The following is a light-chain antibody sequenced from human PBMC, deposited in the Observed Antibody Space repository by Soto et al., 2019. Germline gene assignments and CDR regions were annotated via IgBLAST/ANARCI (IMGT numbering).Light chain of an antibody. Sequence: ELVMTQSPATLSVSPGEGATLSCTASQSVSSNLAWYQQKPGQAPRLLIYGASTRATGIPARFSGSGSGTEFTLTISNLQSEDFAVYYCQQYFRWPLTFGQGTRVEIK. J-gene: IGKJ1*01. CDR3: QQYFRWPLT. CDR2: GAS. CDR1: QSVSSN. V-gene: IGKV3-15*01.